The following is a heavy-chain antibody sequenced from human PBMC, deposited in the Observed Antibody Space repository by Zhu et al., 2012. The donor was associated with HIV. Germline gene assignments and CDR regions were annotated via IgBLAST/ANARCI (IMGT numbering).Heavy chain of an antibody. D-gene: IGHD1-1*01. V-gene: IGHV4-59*11. CDR1: GGSMSSHY. CDR2: MYSSGST. CDR3: ARSVKGQLVFDS. Sequence: QVQLQESGPQLVKPSETLSLTCTVSGGSMSSHYWNWVRQPPGKGLQWIGYMYSSGSTKYNFSPKSRVAISLDMSKNQFSLTLSSVTTADTAVYYCARSVKGQLVFDSWGQGALVTVSS. J-gene: IGHJ4*02.